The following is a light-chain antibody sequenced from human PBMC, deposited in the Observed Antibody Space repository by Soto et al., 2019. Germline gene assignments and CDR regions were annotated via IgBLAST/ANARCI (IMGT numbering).Light chain of an antibody. CDR2: IAS. J-gene: IGKJ4*01. CDR1: QDINSW. CDR3: QQSKSFPLT. Sequence: DIQMTQSPSSVSASVGDRVTITCRASQDINSWLTWYQQKPGKAPKVLIYIASRLQPGVPSRFSGRGSGTDFSLTISNXQPEDFATYFCQQSKSFPLTIGGGTKVDIK. V-gene: IGKV1-12*01.